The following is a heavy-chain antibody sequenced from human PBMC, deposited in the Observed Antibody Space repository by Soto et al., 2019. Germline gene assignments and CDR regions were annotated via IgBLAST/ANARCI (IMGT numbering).Heavy chain of an antibody. D-gene: IGHD1-26*01. Sequence: QVQLVQSGAEVKKPGSSVKVSCTASGGTFSSYAISWVRQAPGQGLEWMGGIIPIFGTANYAQKFQGRVTITADESTSTAYMELSSLRSEDTAVYYCAMRPPEPGYYYYGMDVWGQGTTVTVSS. CDR2: IIPIFGTA. CDR1: GGTFSSYA. V-gene: IGHV1-69*01. CDR3: AMRPPEPGYYYYGMDV. J-gene: IGHJ6*02.